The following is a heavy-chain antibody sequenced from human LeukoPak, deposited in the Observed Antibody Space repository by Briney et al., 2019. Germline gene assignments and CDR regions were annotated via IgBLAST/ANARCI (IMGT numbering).Heavy chain of an antibody. J-gene: IGHJ4*02. CDR1: GSTFSSYA. V-gene: IGHV3-30*18. D-gene: IGHD6-19*01. Sequence: GGSLRLSCAASGSTFSSYAMHWVRHTPGTGLEWVAFISYDGSTKYYAGSVKGRFTISRDNSKNTLYLQMNSLRAEDTALYYCAKDKRYSTGWYFDYWGQGTLVTVSS. CDR3: AKDKRYSTGWYFDY. CDR2: ISYDGSTK.